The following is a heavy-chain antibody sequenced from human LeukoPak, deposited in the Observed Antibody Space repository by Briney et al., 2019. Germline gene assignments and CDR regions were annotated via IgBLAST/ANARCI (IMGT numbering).Heavy chain of an antibody. CDR1: GYTFTGYY. CDR2: INPNSGGT. CDR3: ARFERFGLHYGMDV. Sequence: ASVKVSCKASGYTFTGYYMHWVRQAPGQGLEWMGWINPNSGGTNYAQKFQGWVTMTRDTSISTAYMELRRLRSDDTAVYYCARFERFGLHYGMDVWGQGTTVTVSS. V-gene: IGHV1-2*04. D-gene: IGHD3-10*01. J-gene: IGHJ6*02.